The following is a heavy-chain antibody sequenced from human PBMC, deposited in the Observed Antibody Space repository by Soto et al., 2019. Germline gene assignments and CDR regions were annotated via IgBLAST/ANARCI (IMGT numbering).Heavy chain of an antibody. CDR3: AKDHVAGRFAY. CDR2: VSATAGTT. D-gene: IGHD2-21*01. J-gene: IGHJ4*02. V-gene: IGHV3-23*01. CDR1: GFTLSNYS. Sequence: PVGSLILSCAASGFTLSNYSMSWVRQAPVKGLEWVSLVSATAGTTYYTDSVKGRFTISRDNSRNTVYLQVNSLRADDTAVYYYAKDHVAGRFAYWGQGTLGTVSS.